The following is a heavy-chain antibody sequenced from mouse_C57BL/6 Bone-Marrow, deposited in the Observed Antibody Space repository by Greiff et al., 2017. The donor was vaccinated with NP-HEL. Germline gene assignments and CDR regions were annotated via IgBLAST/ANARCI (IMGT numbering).Heavy chain of an antibody. CDR2: IDPSDSYT. J-gene: IGHJ4*01. D-gene: IGHD1-1*01. V-gene: IGHV1-69*01. Sequence: VQLQQSGPELVMPGASVKLSCKASGYTFTSYWMHWVKQRPGQGLEWIGEIDPSDSYTNYNQKFKGKSTLTVDKSSSTAYMQLSSLTSEDSAVYYCARGIYYYGSPYAMDYWGQGTSVTVSS. CDR3: ARGIYYYGSPYAMDY. CDR1: GYTFTSYW.